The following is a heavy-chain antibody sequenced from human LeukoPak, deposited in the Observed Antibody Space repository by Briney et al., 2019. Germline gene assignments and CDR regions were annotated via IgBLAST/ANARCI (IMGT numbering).Heavy chain of an antibody. CDR3: ASTENYYDSRALGY. J-gene: IGHJ4*02. D-gene: IGHD3-22*01. V-gene: IGHV3-33*01. Sequence: GRSLRLSCAASGXTFSSCGVHWVRQAPGKGLEWVAVIWYDGSNKYYADSVKGRFTISRDNSKNTLYLQMNSLRAEDTAVYYCASTENYYDSRALGYWGQGTLVTVSS. CDR1: GXTFSSCG. CDR2: IWYDGSNK.